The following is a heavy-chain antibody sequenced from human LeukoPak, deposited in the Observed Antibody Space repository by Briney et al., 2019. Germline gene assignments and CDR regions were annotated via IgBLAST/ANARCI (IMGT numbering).Heavy chain of an antibody. V-gene: IGHV3-64*01. Sequence: GGSLRLSCAASGFTFSSYAMHWVRQAPGEGLEYVSAISSNGGSTYYANSVKGRFTISRDNPKNTLYLQMGSLRAEDMAVYYCARGRSWTYYYYGMDVWGQGTTVTVSS. CDR2: ISSNGGST. D-gene: IGHD6-13*01. J-gene: IGHJ6*02. CDR3: ARGRSWTYYYYGMDV. CDR1: GFTFSSYA.